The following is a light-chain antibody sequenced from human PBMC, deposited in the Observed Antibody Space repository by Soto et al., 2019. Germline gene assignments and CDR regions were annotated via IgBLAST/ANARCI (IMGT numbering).Light chain of an antibody. CDR2: GAS. Sequence: EIXLTQSPGTLSLSPGDRATLSCRASQSVSSSYLAWYQQKPGQAPRLLIYGASSRATGIPGRFSGSGSGTDFTLTISRLEPEDFAVYYCQQYCRSPFTFGPGTKVDIK. V-gene: IGKV3-20*01. CDR3: QQYCRSPFT. CDR1: QSVSSSY. J-gene: IGKJ3*01.